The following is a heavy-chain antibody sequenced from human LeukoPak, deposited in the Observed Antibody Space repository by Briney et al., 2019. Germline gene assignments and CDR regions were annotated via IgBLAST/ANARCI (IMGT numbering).Heavy chain of an antibody. Sequence: SETLSLTCTVSGGSFSTNSYYWGWIRQPPGKGLEWIGSMYYSGNTYYNPSLKSRVTISIGSSKNQFSLKLNSVTAADTAVYYCARDVNNWNYFDYWGQGTLVTVSS. CDR1: GGSFSTNSYY. CDR3: ARDVNNWNYFDY. J-gene: IGHJ4*02. CDR2: MYYSGNT. D-gene: IGHD1-20*01. V-gene: IGHV4-39*07.